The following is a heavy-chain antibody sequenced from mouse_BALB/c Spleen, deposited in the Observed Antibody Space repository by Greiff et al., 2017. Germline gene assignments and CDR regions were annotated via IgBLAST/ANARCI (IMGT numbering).Heavy chain of an antibody. D-gene: IGHD1-2*01. CDR3: APFTTATQFAY. V-gene: IGHV3-6*02. CDR1: GYSITSGYY. CDR2: ISYDGSN. Sequence: EVKLQESGPGLVKPSQSLSLTCSVTGYSITSGYYWNWIRQFPGNKLEWMGYISYDGSNNYNPSLKNRISITRDTSKNQFFLKLNSVTTEDTATYYCAPFTTATQFAYWGQGTLVTVSA. J-gene: IGHJ3*01.